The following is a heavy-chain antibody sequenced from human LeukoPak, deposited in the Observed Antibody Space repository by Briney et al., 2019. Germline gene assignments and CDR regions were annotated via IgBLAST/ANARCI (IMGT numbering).Heavy chain of an antibody. Sequence: GGSLRLSCAASGFTFSSYSMNWVRQAPGKGLEWVANIKEDGNEKYYVDSVKGRFTISRDNAKNSLYLQMNSLRAEDTAVYYCARDRGWLTFDYWGQGTLVTVSS. CDR3: ARDRGWLTFDY. CDR1: GFTFSSYS. V-gene: IGHV3-7*01. CDR2: IKEDGNEK. J-gene: IGHJ4*02. D-gene: IGHD5-24*01.